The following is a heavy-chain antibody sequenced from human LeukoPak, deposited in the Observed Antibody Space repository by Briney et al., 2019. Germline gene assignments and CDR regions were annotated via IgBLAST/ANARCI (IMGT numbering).Heavy chain of an antibody. Sequence: AGSLRLSCSASGFTFSDYGMHWVRQAPGKGLEYVSAISVDGHSTYYADSLKGRFTISRDNSRKTLYLQMSSLRVEDTAVYYCARIAAAGTADYWGQGTLVTLSA. CDR3: ARIAAAGTADY. J-gene: IGHJ4*02. V-gene: IGHV3-64D*09. D-gene: IGHD6-13*01. CDR1: GFTFSDYG. CDR2: ISVDGHST.